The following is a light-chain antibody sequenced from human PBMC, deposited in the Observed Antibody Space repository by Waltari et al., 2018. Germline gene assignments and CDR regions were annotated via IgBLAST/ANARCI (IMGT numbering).Light chain of an antibody. CDR1: SSDIGSYNF. Sequence: QSALIQPPSVSGSPGQSVAIYCTGTSSDIGSYNFVSWYQQFPGTAPKLLIYEVTNRPSGVSDRFSGSKSGYTASLAISGLQPEDEADYYCSSYTTSSTVIFGGGTKLTVL. V-gene: IGLV2-18*02. J-gene: IGLJ2*01. CDR2: EVT. CDR3: SSYTTSSTVI.